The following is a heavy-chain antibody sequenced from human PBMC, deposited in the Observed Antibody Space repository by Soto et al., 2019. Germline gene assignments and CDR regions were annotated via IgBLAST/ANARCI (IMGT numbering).Heavy chain of an antibody. V-gene: IGHV4-34*01. CDR3: ARDTITGLFDY. CDR1: GGSFSGYY. Sequence: QVQLQQWGAGLLKPSETLSLTCADYGGSFSGYYWTWIRQPPGTGLEWIGEINHSGSTNYNPSLKSRVTISLDTSKNQFSLKLTSVTAADTAVYYCARDTITGLFDYWSQGTLVTVSS. CDR2: INHSGST. J-gene: IGHJ4*02. D-gene: IGHD2-8*02.